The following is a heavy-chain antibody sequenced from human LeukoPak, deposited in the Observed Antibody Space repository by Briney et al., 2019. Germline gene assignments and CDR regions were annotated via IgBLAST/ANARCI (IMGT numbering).Heavy chain of an antibody. CDR1: GYTFTSYY. CDR3: ARDHRGYSSSWYSDFDY. Sequence: ASVKVSCKASGYTFTSYYMHWVRQAPGQGLEWMGWINPNSGGTNYAQKFQGRVTMTRDTSISTAYMELSRLRSDDTAVYYCARDHRGYSSSWYSDFDYWGQGTLVTVSS. D-gene: IGHD6-13*01. CDR2: INPNSGGT. J-gene: IGHJ4*02. V-gene: IGHV1-2*02.